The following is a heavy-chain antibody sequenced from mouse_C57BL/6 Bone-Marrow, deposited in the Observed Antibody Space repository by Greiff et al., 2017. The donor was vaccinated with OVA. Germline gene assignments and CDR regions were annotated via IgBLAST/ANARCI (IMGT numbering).Heavy chain of an antibody. Sequence: EVKVVESGGGLVQPGGSMKLSCAASGFTFSDAWMDWVRQSPEKGLEWVAEIRNKANNHATYYAESVKGRFTISRDDSKSSVYLQMNSLRAEDTGIYYCTRGHYGNYHVYFDYWGQGTTLTVSS. CDR3: TRGHYGNYHVYFDY. V-gene: IGHV6-6*01. CDR1: GFTFSDAW. D-gene: IGHD2-1*01. CDR2: IRNKANNHAT. J-gene: IGHJ2*01.